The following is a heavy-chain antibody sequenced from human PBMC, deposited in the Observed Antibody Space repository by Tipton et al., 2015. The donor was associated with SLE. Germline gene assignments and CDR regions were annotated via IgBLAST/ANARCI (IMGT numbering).Heavy chain of an antibody. CDR1: GFNFGGYA. CDR3: AKDRWYGSGSSFFDD. D-gene: IGHD3-10*01. V-gene: IGHV3-23*03. J-gene: IGHJ4*02. Sequence: SLRLSCAASGFNFGGYAMNWVRQAPGEGLEWVSVIFSGATKPEYADSVKGRFTISRDNFKNTVYLQMNSLRVEDTAVYYCAKDRWYGSGSSFFDDWGQGTLVIVSS. CDR2: IFSGATKP.